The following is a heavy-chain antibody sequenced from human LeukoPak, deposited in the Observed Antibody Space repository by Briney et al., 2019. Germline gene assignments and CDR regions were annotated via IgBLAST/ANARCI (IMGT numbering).Heavy chain of an antibody. CDR1: GGSISSYY. Sequence: SETLSLTCTVSGGSISSYYWSWIRQPPGKGLEWIGHIYGSGSTNYNPSLKSRVTLSVDTSKNQFSLKLSSVTAADTAVYYCAREGTSGTHLNWFDPWGQGTLAPVSS. V-gene: IGHV4-59*01. D-gene: IGHD1-1*01. CDR2: IYGSGST. J-gene: IGHJ5*02. CDR3: AREGTSGTHLNWFDP.